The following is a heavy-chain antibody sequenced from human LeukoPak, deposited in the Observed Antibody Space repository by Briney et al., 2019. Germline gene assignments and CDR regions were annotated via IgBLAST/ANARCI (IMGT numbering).Heavy chain of an antibody. J-gene: IGHJ3*02. V-gene: IGHV4-4*09. CDR1: GASISSHY. CDR3: ARLQSNTWLGAFAI. CDR2: IYASGTN. Sequence: SETLSLTCTVSGASISSHYWGWIRQPPGKGLEWVGYIYASGTNNYDPALGSRVTLSLDTSNNQFSLKLSSVTPADTAIYYCARLQSNTWLGAFAIWGRGTMVIVSS. D-gene: IGHD5-12*01.